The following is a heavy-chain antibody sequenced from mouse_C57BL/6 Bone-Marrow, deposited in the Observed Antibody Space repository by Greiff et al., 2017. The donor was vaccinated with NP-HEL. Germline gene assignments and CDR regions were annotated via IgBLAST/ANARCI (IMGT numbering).Heavy chain of an antibody. V-gene: IGHV1-55*01. CDR1: GYTFTSYW. CDR2: IYPGSGST. D-gene: IGHD2-4*01. CDR3: AREGHDYVQLNWYFDV. Sequence: QVQLQQPGAELVKPGASVKMSCKASGYTFTSYWITWVKQRPGQGLEWIGDIYPGSGSTNYNEKFKSKATLTVDTSSSTAYMQLSSLTSEDSAVYYCAREGHDYVQLNWYFDVWGTGTTVTVSS. J-gene: IGHJ1*03.